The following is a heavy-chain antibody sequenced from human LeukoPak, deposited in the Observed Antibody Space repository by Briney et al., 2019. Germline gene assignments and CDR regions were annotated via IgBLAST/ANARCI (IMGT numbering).Heavy chain of an antibody. V-gene: IGHV4-39*07. CDR3: ARGWDTAMVTVQ. J-gene: IGHJ4*02. D-gene: IGHD5-18*01. Sequence: SETLSLTCTVSGGSISSSSYYWGWIRQPPGKGLEWIGSIYYSWSTYYNPSLKSRVTISVDTSKAQFSLKLSSVASADTAVYYCARGWDTAMVTVQWGQGTLVTVSS. CDR2: IYYSWST. CDR1: GGSISSSSYY.